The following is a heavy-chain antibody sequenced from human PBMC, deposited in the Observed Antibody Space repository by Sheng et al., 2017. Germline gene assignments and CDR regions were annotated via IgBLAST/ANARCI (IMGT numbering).Heavy chain of an antibody. CDR1: GGSFSGYY. CDR3: ARGKDYDIVDY. D-gene: IGHD3-9*01. CDR2: INHSGST. Sequence: QVQLQQWGAGLLKPSETLSLTCAVYGGSFSGYYWSWIRQPPGKGLEWIGEINHSGSTNYNPSLKSRVTISVDTSKNQFSLKLSSVTAADTAVYYCARGKDYDIVDYWGQGTLVSASS. J-gene: IGHJ4*02. V-gene: IGHV4-34*01.